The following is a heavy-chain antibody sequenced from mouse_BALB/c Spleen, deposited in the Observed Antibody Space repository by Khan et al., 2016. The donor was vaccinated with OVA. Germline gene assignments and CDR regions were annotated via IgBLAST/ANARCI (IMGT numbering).Heavy chain of an antibody. CDR1: GYTFTDFT. J-gene: IGHJ3*01. CDR2: ISTYYGHA. CDR3: TRGGGGNRFAY. Sequence: QVQLKQSGAEVVRPGVSVKVSCKGSGYTFTDFTLHWVKQSHAMSLEWIGVISTYYGHATYNQKFKDKATMTVDKSSSTAYMELARLTSEDSASIYCTRGGGGNRFAYWGQGTLVTVSA. V-gene: IGHV1S137*01.